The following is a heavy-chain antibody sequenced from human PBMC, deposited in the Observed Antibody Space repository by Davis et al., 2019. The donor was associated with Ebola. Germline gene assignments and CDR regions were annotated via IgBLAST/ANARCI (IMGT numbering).Heavy chain of an antibody. J-gene: IGHJ6*02. CDR2: MNPNSGNT. Sequence: ASVKVSCKASGYTFTSYDINWVRQATGQGLEWMGWMNPNSGNTGYAQKFQGRVTMTRNTSISTAYMELSSLRSEDTAVYYCARIFNPKTDYYYYYGMDVWGQGTTVTVSS. CDR3: ARIFNPKTDYYYYYGMDV. V-gene: IGHV1-8*01. CDR1: GYTFTSYD.